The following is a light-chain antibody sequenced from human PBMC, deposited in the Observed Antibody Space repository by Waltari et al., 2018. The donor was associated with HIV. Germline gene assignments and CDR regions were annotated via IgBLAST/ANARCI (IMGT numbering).Light chain of an antibody. CDR2: ANH. CDR3: ATWDASLSGPV. J-gene: IGLJ2*01. CDR1: SSNIGSYT. Sequence: QSELTQPPPASGTPRQRVTLSCSRSSSNIGSYTVNWYQQLPGTAPKLLIYANHQRPSGVPDRFSGSQSDTSASLAIGGLQSEDEADYYCATWDASLSGPVFGGGTKLTVL. V-gene: IGLV1-44*01.